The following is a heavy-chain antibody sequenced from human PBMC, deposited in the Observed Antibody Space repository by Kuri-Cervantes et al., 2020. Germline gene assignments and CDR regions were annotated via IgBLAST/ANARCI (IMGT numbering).Heavy chain of an antibody. V-gene: IGHV1-18*01. Sequence: ASVKVSCKASGYTFTSYGISWVRQAPGQGLEWMGWISAYNGNTNYAQKLQGRVTMTTDTSTSTAYMELRSLRSDDTAVYYCARSNYGSGSYYRNDAFDIWGQGTMVTVSS. D-gene: IGHD3-10*01. J-gene: IGHJ3*02. CDR3: ARSNYGSGSYYRNDAFDI. CDR2: ISAYNGNT. CDR1: GYTFTSYG.